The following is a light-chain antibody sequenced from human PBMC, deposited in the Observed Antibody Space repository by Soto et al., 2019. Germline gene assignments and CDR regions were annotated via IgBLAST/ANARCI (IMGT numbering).Light chain of an antibody. V-gene: IGLV2-11*01. CDR3: CLYAGSSTLV. Sequence: QSVLTQSRSVSGSPGQSVTISCTGTSSDVGGYNFVSWYQQYPGKAPKLIIYDVTKRPSGVPDRFSGSKSGNTASLTISGLHTDDEADYYCCLYAGSSTLVFGTGTKVAVL. CDR2: DVT. J-gene: IGLJ1*01. CDR1: SSDVGGYNF.